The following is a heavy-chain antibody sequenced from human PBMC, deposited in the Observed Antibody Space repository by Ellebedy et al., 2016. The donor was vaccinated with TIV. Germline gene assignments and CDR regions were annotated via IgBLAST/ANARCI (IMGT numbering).Heavy chain of an antibody. CDR1: GGSVRSGSYY. CDR2: IYDSGST. D-gene: IGHD2-15*01. CDR3: ARAAQPNCSGGSCYRIDY. Sequence: MPSETLSLTCTVSGGSVRSGSYYWSWIRQPPGKELEWIGYIYDSGSTNHNPSLKSRVTISVDTSKNQFSLKLSSVTAADTAVYYCARAAQPNCSGGSCYRIDYWGQGTLVTASS. V-gene: IGHV4-61*01. J-gene: IGHJ4*02.